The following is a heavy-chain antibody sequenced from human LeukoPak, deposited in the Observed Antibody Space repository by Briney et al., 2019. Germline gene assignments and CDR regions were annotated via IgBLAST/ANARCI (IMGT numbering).Heavy chain of an antibody. V-gene: IGHV3-23*01. CDR1: GFIFSSYA. Sequence: GGSLRLSCAASGFIFSSYAMSWVRQAPGKGLEWVSAISGSGGSTYYADSVKGRFTISRDNSKNTLYLQMNSLRAEDTAVYYCAKVYSSSWYTPRFFDYWGQGTLVTVSS. CDR3: AKVYSSSWYTPRFFDY. J-gene: IGHJ4*02. CDR2: ISGSGGST. D-gene: IGHD6-13*01.